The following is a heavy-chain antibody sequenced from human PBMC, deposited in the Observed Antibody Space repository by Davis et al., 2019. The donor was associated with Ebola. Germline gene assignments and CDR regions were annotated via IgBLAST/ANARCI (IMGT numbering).Heavy chain of an antibody. Sequence: GGSLRLSCAASGFTFSSYGMNWVRQAPGKGLEWVAVISYDGNYKYYADSVKGRFTISRDNSKNTLYLQMNSLRAEDTAVFYCARSADSSGYFPQYWGQGTLVTVSS. CDR3: ARSADSSGYFPQY. CDR1: GFTFSSYG. J-gene: IGHJ4*02. V-gene: IGHV3-30*03. D-gene: IGHD3-22*01. CDR2: ISYDGNYK.